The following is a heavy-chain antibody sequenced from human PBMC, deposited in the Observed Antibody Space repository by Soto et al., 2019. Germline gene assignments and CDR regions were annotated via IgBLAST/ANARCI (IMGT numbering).Heavy chain of an antibody. J-gene: IGHJ4*02. CDR3: ARLGYCTGTSCYTFDS. V-gene: IGHV5-10-1*01. CDR1: GYSFTSYW. CDR2: INPSDSYT. D-gene: IGHD2-2*02. Sequence: GESVKISCXGSGYSFTSYWIGWVRQRSGKGLGWVGRINPSDSYTTYSPSFQGHVTISTDKSFSNPYLQWSGLKASDIAMYYRARLGYCTGTSCYTFDSWGQGTLVTVSS.